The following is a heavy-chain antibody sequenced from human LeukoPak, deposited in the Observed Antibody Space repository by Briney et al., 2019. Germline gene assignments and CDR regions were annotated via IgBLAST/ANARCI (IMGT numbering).Heavy chain of an antibody. D-gene: IGHD6-13*01. J-gene: IGHJ4*02. V-gene: IGHV1-2*02. Sequence: ASVTVSCKASGYTFTGYYMHWVRQAPGQGLEWMGWINPNSGGTNYAQKFQGRVTMTRDTSISTAYMELSRLRSDDTAVYYCARDLRSSIAAAGRFNYWGQGTLVTVSS. CDR3: ARDLRSSIAAAGRFNY. CDR2: INPNSGGT. CDR1: GYTFTGYY.